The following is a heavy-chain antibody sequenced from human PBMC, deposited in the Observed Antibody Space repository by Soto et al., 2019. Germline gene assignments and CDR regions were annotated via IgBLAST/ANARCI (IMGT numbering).Heavy chain of an antibody. CDR2: INSDGSST. J-gene: IGHJ4*02. CDR1: GFTFTSYW. Sequence: GGSLRLSCATSGFTFTSYWMHWVRQAPGKGLVWVSRINSDGSSTTYADSVKGRFTISRDNAKNTLYLQMNSLRAEDTAVYYCASSSGWSDFDYWGQGTLVTVSS. D-gene: IGHD6-19*01. CDR3: ASSSGWSDFDY. V-gene: IGHV3-74*01.